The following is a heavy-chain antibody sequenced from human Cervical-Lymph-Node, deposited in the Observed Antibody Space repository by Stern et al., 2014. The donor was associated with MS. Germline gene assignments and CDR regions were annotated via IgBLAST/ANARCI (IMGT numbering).Heavy chain of an antibody. CDR1: GFTFSASV. J-gene: IGHJ3*02. CDR2: IRNKGKNYAT. Sequence: EVQLVESGGGLVQPGGSLKVSCAASGFTFSASVIHLVRQASGKGLEWVGRIRNKGKNYATAYAVSVKGRFTISRDDSKNTAYLHMNSLKAEDTAVYYCAPSSAIWGRGTMVTISS. V-gene: IGHV3-73*02. CDR3: APSSAI.